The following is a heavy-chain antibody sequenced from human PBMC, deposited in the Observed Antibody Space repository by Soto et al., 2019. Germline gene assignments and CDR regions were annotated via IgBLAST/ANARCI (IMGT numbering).Heavy chain of an antibody. V-gene: IGHV4-34*01. CDR1: GGAFSGYH. J-gene: IGHJ6*02. CDR3: ATRDSYYGMDF. Sequence: SETLSLTCGVSGGAFSGYHWSWIRQAPGKGLEWIGEISQSGSTNYSPSLKSRVTMSVDTSKKQFSLKLGSVTAADTALYYCATRDSYYGMDFWGQGTTVTVSS. CDR2: ISQSGST.